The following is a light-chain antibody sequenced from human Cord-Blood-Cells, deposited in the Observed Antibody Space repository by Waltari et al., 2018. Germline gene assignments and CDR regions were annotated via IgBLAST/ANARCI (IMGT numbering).Light chain of an antibody. V-gene: IGLV2-18*02. CDR2: EVI. J-gene: IGLJ3*02. Sequence: QSALTQPPSVSGSPGQSVTISCTGPSSDVGSYNRVSWYQQPPGTAPKLSIYEVINRPSGVPDRFSGSKSGNTASLTISGLQAEDEADYYCSSYTSISTLVFGGGTKLTVL. CDR3: SSYTSISTLV. CDR1: SSDVGSYNR.